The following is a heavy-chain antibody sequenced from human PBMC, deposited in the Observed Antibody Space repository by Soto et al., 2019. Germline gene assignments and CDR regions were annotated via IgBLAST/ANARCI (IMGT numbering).Heavy chain of an antibody. Sequence: DVQLVDSGGGLVQPGGSLRLSCAASGFTFSNYAMSWVRQAPGKGLEWVSLVSATAGTTYYTDSVKGRFTISRDNSRNIVYLQMNGVRADDTAVYYCAKDRLAGGFAYWGKGTLVTVSS. CDR3: AKDRLAGGFAY. V-gene: IGHV3-23*04. CDR1: GFTFSNYA. D-gene: IGHD3-16*01. J-gene: IGHJ4*02. CDR2: VSATAGTT.